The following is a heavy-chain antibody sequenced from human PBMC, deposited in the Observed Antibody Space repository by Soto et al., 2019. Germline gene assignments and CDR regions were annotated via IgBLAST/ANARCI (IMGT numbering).Heavy chain of an antibody. CDR2: ISGSGAST. CDR1: GFTFSNYA. CDR3: ARDKGYCSSTSCSNWFDP. J-gene: IGHJ5*02. V-gene: IGHV3-23*01. D-gene: IGHD2-2*01. Sequence: GGSLRLSCAASGFTFSNYAISWVRQAPGKGLEWVSIISGSGASTYYADSVKGRFTISRDNSKNTLYLQMNSLRAEDTAVYYCARDKGYCSSTSCSNWFDPWGQGTLVTVSS.